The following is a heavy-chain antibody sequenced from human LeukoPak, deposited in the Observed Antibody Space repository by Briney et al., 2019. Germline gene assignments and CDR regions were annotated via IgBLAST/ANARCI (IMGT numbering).Heavy chain of an antibody. CDR2: INPNSGGT. J-gene: IGHJ4*02. CDR1: GYTFIAYY. Sequence: ASVKVSCKPSGYTFIAYYMHWVRQAPGHGLEWMGWINPNSGGTNYAQKFQGRVTMTRDTSISTVYMELSRLRSDDTAVYYCARDSCSSTSCLSIDDYGGQGTLVTVSS. CDR3: ARDSCSSTSCLSIDDY. V-gene: IGHV1-2*02. D-gene: IGHD2-2*01.